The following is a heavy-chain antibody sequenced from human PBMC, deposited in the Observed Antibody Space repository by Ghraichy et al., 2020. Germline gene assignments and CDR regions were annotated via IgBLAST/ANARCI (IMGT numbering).Heavy chain of an antibody. Sequence: GSLRLSCAASGFTFSSYEMNWVRQAPGKGLEWVSYISSGGSTIYYADSVKGRFTISRDNAKKSLYLQMNSLRAEDTAVYYCARAGPSSSDFYYYGMDVWGQGTTITVSS. CDR3: ARAGPSSSDFYYYGMDV. CDR1: GFTFSSYE. CDR2: ISSGGSTI. V-gene: IGHV3-48*03. D-gene: IGHD6-13*01. J-gene: IGHJ6*02.